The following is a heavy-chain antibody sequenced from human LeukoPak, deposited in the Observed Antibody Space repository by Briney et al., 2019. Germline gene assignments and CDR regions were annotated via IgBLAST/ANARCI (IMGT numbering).Heavy chain of an antibody. D-gene: IGHD2-2*02. J-gene: IGHJ4*02. Sequence: GESLQISCKGSGYSFTSYWIGWVRQLPGKGLGGMGIIYPGDSDTRYSPSFQGQVTISADKSISTAYLQWSSLKASDTAMYYCARQGICSTTGCYSDYWGQGTLVTVSS. CDR1: GYSFTSYW. CDR3: ARQGICSTTGCYSDY. V-gene: IGHV5-51*01. CDR2: IYPGDSDT.